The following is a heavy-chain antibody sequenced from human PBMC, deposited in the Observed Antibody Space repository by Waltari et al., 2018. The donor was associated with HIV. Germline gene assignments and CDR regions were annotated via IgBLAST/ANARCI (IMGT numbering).Heavy chain of an antibody. D-gene: IGHD2-21*01. CDR3: ASRMLLAWFDP. V-gene: IGHV4-39*01. CDR1: GGSISSSSYY. Sequence: QLQLQESGPGLVKPSETLSLTCTVSGGSISSSSYYWGWIRQPPGKGLEWIGSIYYSGSTDYNPSLKSRVTISVDTSKNQFSLKLSSVTAADTAVYYCASRMLLAWFDPWGQGTLVTVSS. J-gene: IGHJ5*02. CDR2: IYYSGST.